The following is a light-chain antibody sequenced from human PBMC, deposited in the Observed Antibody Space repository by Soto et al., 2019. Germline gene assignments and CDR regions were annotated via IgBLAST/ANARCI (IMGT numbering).Light chain of an antibody. Sequence: TQSPSSLSASVGDRVTITCQASRGISSYLAWYQQKPGKAPKLLVYSASTLQSGVPSRFSGSGSGPDFTLTISSLQPEDSATYFCQQLNSYPQTFGQGTRLEIK. CDR1: RGISSY. CDR2: SAS. V-gene: IGKV1-9*01. J-gene: IGKJ5*01. CDR3: QQLNSYPQT.